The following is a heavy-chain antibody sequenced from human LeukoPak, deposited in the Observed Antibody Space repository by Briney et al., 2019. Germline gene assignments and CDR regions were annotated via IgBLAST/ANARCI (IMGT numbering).Heavy chain of an antibody. CDR2: ISAYNGNT. Sequence: ASVKVSYKASGYTFINYGISWVRQAPGQGREWMGWISAYNGNTDYAQKLQGRVTMTTDTSTSTAYMELRSLRSDDTAVYYCARDKRHTYYYDSSDYFRWFDPWGQGTLVTVSS. CDR1: GYTFINYG. V-gene: IGHV1-18*04. CDR3: ARDKRHTYYYDSSDYFRWFDP. D-gene: IGHD3-22*01. J-gene: IGHJ5*02.